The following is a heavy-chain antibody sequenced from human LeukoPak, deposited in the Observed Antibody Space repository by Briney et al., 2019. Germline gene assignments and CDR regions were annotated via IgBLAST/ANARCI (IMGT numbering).Heavy chain of an antibody. V-gene: IGHV4-61*02. CDR2: IYTSGST. CDR1: GGSISSGSYY. Sequence: PSEPLSLTCTVSGGSISSGSYYWSWIRQPAGKGLEWIGRIYTSGSTNYNPSLKGRVTISVDTSKNQFSLKLSSVTAADTAVYYCARVDCSGGSCDSWGQGTLVTVSS. CDR3: ARVDCSGGSCDS. D-gene: IGHD2-15*01. J-gene: IGHJ5*01.